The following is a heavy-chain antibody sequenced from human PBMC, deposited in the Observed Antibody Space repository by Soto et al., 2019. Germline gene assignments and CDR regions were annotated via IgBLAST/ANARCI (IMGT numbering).Heavy chain of an antibody. CDR2: FDPEDGEP. V-gene: IGHV1-24*01. Sequence: ASVKVSCKVSGLTLSELSMNWLRQAPGKELECMGGFDPEDGEPVYAQKFKGRLTMTKDTSTETAYMELSSLTSGDAAVYFCAAVLLPPADFAFGGIVAGSFDYWGQGTLVTVSS. J-gene: IGHJ4*02. CDR1: GLTLSELS. CDR3: AAVLLPPADFAFGGIVAGSFDY. D-gene: IGHD3-16*02.